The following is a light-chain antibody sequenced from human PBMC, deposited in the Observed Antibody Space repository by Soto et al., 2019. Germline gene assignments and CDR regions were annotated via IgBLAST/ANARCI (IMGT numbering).Light chain of an antibody. Sequence: DVVMTQSPLSLPVTLGQPASISCTSSQSLVHSDGNSYLSWFQQRPGQSPRRLIYKVSNRDSGVPDRFSGSGSGTDFTLKISRVEAEDVGVYYCMQGLHWPPATFGQGTRVDIK. CDR3: MQGLHWPPAT. V-gene: IGKV2-30*02. CDR1: QSLVHSDGNSY. J-gene: IGKJ1*01. CDR2: KVS.